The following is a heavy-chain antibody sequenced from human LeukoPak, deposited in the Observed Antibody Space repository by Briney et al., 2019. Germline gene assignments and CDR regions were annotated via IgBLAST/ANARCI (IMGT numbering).Heavy chain of an antibody. J-gene: IGHJ4*02. V-gene: IGHV3-23*01. Sequence: PGGSLRLSCAASGFTFSSYAMSWVRQAPGKGLEWVSVISGSGGSTNYADSVKGRFTISRDNSKNTLYLRMDSLRAEDTAVYYCARLTTGPSIAVAAEGDYWGQGTLVTVSS. D-gene: IGHD6-19*01. CDR2: ISGSGGST. CDR1: GFTFSSYA. CDR3: ARLTTGPSIAVAAEGDY.